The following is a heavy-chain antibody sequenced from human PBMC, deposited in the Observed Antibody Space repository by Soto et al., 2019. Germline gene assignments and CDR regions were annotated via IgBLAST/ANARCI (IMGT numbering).Heavy chain of an antibody. CDR2: IDPSDSYA. Sequence: GESLPISCKGSGYSFASYWISWVRQMPAKGLEWMGRIDPSDSYANYSPSFQGHVTFSADKSISTAYLQWSSLRASDTAMYYCARHKAFYYDSSGAWGQGTMVTVSS. V-gene: IGHV5-10-1*01. D-gene: IGHD3-22*01. CDR1: GYSFASYW. J-gene: IGHJ5*02. CDR3: ARHKAFYYDSSGA.